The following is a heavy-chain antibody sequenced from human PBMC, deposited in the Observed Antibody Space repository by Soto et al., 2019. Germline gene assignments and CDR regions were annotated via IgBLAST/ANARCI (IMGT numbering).Heavy chain of an antibody. J-gene: IGHJ3*02. CDR1: GASISSYY. V-gene: IGHV4-59*01. CDR2: IYYTGST. CDR3: ARGAYSSGWPDAFDI. Sequence: SSETLSLTCTVSGASISSYYWSWIRQPPGKGLEWIGSIYYTGSTNYNPSLKSRITTSIDTSKNQFSLKLSSVTAADTAVYYCARGAYSSGWPDAFDIWGQGTMVTVSS. D-gene: IGHD6-19*01.